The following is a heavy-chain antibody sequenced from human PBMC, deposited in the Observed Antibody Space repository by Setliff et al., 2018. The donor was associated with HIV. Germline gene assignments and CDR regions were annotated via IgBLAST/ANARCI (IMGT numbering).Heavy chain of an antibody. CDR1: GGSFSGYY. CDR2: ILPSGST. Sequence: SETLSLTCDVVGGSFSGYYWSWIRQPPGKGLGWIGEILPSGSTYYNPSLKSRVTISIDTSKNQFSLQLTSVTAADTAVYYCVNPSGAMGDFDSWGQGTLVTVSS. CDR3: VNPSGAMGDFDS. V-gene: IGHV4-34*12. J-gene: IGHJ4*02. D-gene: IGHD3-16*01.